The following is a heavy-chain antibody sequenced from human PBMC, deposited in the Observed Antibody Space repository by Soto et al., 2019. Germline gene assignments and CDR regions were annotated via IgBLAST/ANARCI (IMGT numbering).Heavy chain of an antibody. CDR2: ISAYSGNT. J-gene: IGHJ4*02. V-gene: IGHV1-18*01. CDR3: ARDSPPSDY. Sequence: ASVKVSCKASGYTFTSYGISWVRQAPGQGLEWMAWISAYSGNTNYAQKFQGRVTMTTDTSTNTAYMELRSLSSDDTAVYYCARDSPPSDYWGQGTLVTVSS. CDR1: GYTFTSYG.